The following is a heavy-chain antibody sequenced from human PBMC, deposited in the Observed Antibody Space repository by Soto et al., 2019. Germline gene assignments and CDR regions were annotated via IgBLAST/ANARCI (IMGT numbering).Heavy chain of an antibody. CDR3: ARSSRGYYDSSGYFEINYYYYYGMDV. CDR2: IYPGDSDT. D-gene: IGHD3-22*01. J-gene: IGHJ6*02. Sequence: PGESLKISCKGSGYSFTSYWIGWVRQMPGKGLDWMGIIYPGDSDTRYSPSFQGQVTISADKSISTAYLQWSSLKASDTAMYYCARSSRGYYDSSGYFEINYYYYYGMDVWGQGTTVTVSS. V-gene: IGHV5-51*01. CDR1: GYSFTSYW.